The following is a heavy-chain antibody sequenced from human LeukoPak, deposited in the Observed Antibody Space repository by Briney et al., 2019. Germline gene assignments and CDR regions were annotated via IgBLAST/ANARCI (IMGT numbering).Heavy chain of an antibody. CDR1: GFTFSSYA. D-gene: IGHD3-3*01. Sequence: PGGSLRLSCAASGFTFSSYAMSWVRQAPGKGLEWVSAISGSGGSTYYADSVKGRFTISRDNSKNTLYLQMNSLRAEDTAVYYCAKTPKYDFWSGYYPPPLIFDYWGQGTLVTVSP. J-gene: IGHJ4*02. CDR2: ISGSGGST. V-gene: IGHV3-23*01. CDR3: AKTPKYDFWSGYYPPPLIFDY.